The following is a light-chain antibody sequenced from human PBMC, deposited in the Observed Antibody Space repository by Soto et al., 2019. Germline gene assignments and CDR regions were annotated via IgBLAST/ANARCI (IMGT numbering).Light chain of an antibody. J-gene: IGKJ1*01. V-gene: IGKV3-15*01. CDR1: QSVRSN. CDR3: QQYNNWPPDRT. CDR2: GAS. Sequence: EIVMTQSPATLSVSPGERATLSCRASQSVRSNLAWYQQKPGQAPRLLIYGASTRATGIPARFSGSGSGTEFTLTISSLQSVDFAIYFCQQYNNWPPDRTFGQGTKVEIK.